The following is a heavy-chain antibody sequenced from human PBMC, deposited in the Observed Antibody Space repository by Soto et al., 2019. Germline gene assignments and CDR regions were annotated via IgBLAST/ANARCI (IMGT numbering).Heavy chain of an antibody. V-gene: IGHV3-23*01. CDR2: ILVGGST. CDR3: AKATATGGGAFDI. CDR1: GFTCSSYD. D-gene: IGHD2-8*02. Sequence: GGSLRLSCAASGFTCSSYDMSWVRQSPGKGLEWVSTILVGGSTHYPDSVKGRFTISRDNSKNTVFLQMNSLTAGDTAVYYCAKATATGGGAFDICGQGTVVTVSS. J-gene: IGHJ3*02.